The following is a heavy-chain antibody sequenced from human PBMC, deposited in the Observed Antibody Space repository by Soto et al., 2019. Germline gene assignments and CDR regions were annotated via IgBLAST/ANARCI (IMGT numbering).Heavy chain of an antibody. D-gene: IGHD3-16*01. CDR2: IYHSGST. Sequence: SETLSLTCAVSGGSISSGGYSWSWVRQPPGKGLEWIGYIYHSGSTYYNPSLKSRVTISVDRSKNQFSLKLSSVTAADTAVYYCARAPRGGYFDYWGQGTQVTVSS. CDR3: ARAPRGGYFDY. CDR1: GGSISSGGYS. V-gene: IGHV4-30-2*01. J-gene: IGHJ4*02.